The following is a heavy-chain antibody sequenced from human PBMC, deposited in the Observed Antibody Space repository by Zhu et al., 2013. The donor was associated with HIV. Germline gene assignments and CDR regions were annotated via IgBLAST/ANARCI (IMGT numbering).Heavy chain of an antibody. Sequence: QVQLVQSGAEVKKPGSSVEVSCKVSGGSFTNYAITWVRQAPGQGLEWMGGIIPLFGTTDYAPKFQDRVTITADESTSTAYMELTSLISEDTAVYYCARGPNYYASSVYSTYDDYYYGMDVWGQGTTVTVSS. V-gene: IGHV1-69*01. CDR2: IIPLFGTT. J-gene: IGHJ6*02. CDR1: GGSFTNYA. CDR3: ARGPNYYASSVYSTYDDYYYGMDV. D-gene: IGHD3-22*01.